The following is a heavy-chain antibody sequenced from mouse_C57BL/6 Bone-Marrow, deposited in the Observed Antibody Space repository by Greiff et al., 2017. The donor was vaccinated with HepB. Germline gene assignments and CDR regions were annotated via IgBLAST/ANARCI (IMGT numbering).Heavy chain of an antibody. J-gene: IGHJ4*01. CDR1: GFSFNTYA. CDR2: IRSKSNNYAT. CDR3: VNDFHYYAMDY. Sequence: EVQLVESGGGLVQPKGSLKLSCAASGFSFNTYAMNWVRQAPGKGLEWVARIRSKSNNYATYYADSVKDRFTISRDDSESMLYLQMNNLKTEDTAMYYCVNDFHYYAMDYWGQGTSVTVSS. D-gene: IGHD2-4*01. V-gene: IGHV10-1*01.